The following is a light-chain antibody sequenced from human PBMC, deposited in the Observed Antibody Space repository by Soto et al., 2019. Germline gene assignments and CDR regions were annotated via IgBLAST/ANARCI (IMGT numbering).Light chain of an antibody. Sequence: DIQMTQSPSSLSASVGDRVTITCQASQDITNYVNWYFQKPGKAPKLLISAASNSETGVPSRFSGSGSGTHFTFTISSLQPEDIATYYCQQYHNLPLTFVGGTKVEIK. CDR2: AAS. CDR3: QQYHNLPLT. J-gene: IGKJ4*01. V-gene: IGKV1-33*01. CDR1: QDITNY.